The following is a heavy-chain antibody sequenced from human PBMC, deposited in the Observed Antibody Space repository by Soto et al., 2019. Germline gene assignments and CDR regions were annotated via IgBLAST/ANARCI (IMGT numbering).Heavy chain of an antibody. CDR2: ISGSGGST. D-gene: IGHD3-22*01. CDR1: GFTFSSYA. J-gene: IGHJ6*02. V-gene: IGHV3-23*01. Sequence: GGSLRLSCAASGFTFSSYAMSWVRQAPGKGLEWVSAISGSGGSTYYADSVKGRFTISRDNSKNTLYLQMNSLRAEDTAVYYCARSEYTMIVVVPPYGMDVWGQGTTVTVSS. CDR3: ARSEYTMIVVVPPYGMDV.